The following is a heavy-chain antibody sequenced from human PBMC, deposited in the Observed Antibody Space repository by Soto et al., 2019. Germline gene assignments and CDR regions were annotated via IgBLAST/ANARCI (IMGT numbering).Heavy chain of an antibody. V-gene: IGHV3-23*01. CDR1: GFTFSSYA. CDR3: AKDKTAYCGGGSCYRFGY. Sequence: EVQLLESGGGLVQPGGSLRLSCAASGFTFSSYAMSWVRQAPGKGLEWVSAISGSGGSTYYADSVKGRFTISRDNSKNTLYLQMNSLRAEDTAVYYCAKDKTAYCGGGSCYRFGYWGQGNLVTVSS. J-gene: IGHJ4*02. D-gene: IGHD2-15*01. CDR2: ISGSGGST.